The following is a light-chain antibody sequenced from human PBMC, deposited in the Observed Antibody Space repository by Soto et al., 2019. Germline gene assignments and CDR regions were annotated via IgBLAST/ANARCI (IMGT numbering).Light chain of an antibody. V-gene: IGKV3-11*01. CDR2: DAS. Sequence: EIVLTQSPGTLSLSPGERATLSCRASRSVSTHLVWYQKKPGQAPRLLMLDASNRATGIPARFRVSGSGTDFTLAISSLEPADFAVYDCQQRSTWPLTFGGGTKVEI. CDR1: RSVSTH. J-gene: IGKJ4*01. CDR3: QQRSTWPLT.